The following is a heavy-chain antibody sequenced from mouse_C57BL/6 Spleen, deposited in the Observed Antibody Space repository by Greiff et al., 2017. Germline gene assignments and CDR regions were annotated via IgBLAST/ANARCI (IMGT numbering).Heavy chain of an antibody. CDR2: IYPSDSET. Sequence: QVQLQQSGAELVRPGSSVKLSCKASGYTFTSYWMDWVKQRPGQGLEWIGNIYPSDSETHYNQKFKDKATLTVDKSSSTAYMQLSSLTSEDSAVYYCARSLGITTGGPYYYAMDYWGQGTSVTVSS. CDR1: GYTFTSYW. D-gene: IGHD2-4*01. V-gene: IGHV1-61*01. CDR3: ARSLGITTGGPYYYAMDY. J-gene: IGHJ4*01.